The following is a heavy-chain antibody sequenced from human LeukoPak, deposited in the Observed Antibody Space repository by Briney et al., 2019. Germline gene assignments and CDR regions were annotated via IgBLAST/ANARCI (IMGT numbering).Heavy chain of an antibody. CDR1: GGSFSGYY. J-gene: IGHJ4*02. Sequence: SETLSLTCAVYGGSFSGYYWSWIRQPPGKGLEWIGEINHSGSTNYNPSLKSRVTISVDTSKNQFSLKLSSVTAADTAVYYCARDSSIAARLLDYWGQGTLVTVSS. V-gene: IGHV4-34*01. CDR3: ARDSSIAARLLDY. CDR2: INHSGST. D-gene: IGHD6-6*01.